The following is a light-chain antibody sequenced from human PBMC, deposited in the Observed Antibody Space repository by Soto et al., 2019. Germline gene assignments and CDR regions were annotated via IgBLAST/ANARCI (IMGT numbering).Light chain of an antibody. Sequence: EIVLTQSPVTLSLSPGERAIISCRASQNLGSIYLAWYQQKPGQAPRLLIYGASSRATGIPGRFSGSGSGTAFTLTIPRLEPEDFAVYYCQHSGTFGQGTKVEIE. CDR2: GAS. CDR1: QNLGSIY. CDR3: QHSGT. V-gene: IGKV3-20*01. J-gene: IGKJ1*01.